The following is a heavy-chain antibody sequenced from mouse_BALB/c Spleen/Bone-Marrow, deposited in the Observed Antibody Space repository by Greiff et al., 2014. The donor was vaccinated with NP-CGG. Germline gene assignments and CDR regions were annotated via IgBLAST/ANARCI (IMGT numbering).Heavy chain of an antibody. Sequence: IGVISTYYGDASYNQKFKGKATMTVDKSSSTAYMELARLTSEDSAIYYCASGNYYYAMDYWGQGTSVTVSS. D-gene: IGHD2-1*01. CDR3: ASGNYYYAMDY. CDR2: ISTYYGDA. J-gene: IGHJ4*01. V-gene: IGHV1-67*01.